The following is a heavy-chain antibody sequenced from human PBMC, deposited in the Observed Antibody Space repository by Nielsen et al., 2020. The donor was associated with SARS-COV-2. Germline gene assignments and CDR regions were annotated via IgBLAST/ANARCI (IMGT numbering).Heavy chain of an antibody. V-gene: IGHV4-61*01. Sequence: SETLSLTCTVSGGSVSSGSYYWSWIRQPPGKGLEWIGYIYYSGSTNYNPSLKSRVTISVDTSKNQFSLKLSSVTAADTAVYYCARYDIRVYGALDYWGQGSLVTVSS. D-gene: IGHD3-10*01. CDR3: ARYDIRVYGALDY. CDR2: IYYSGST. J-gene: IGHJ4*02. CDR1: GGSVSSGSYY.